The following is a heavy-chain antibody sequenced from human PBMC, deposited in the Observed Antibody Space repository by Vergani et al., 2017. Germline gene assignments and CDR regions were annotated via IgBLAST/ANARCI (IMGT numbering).Heavy chain of an antibody. Sequence: EVQLVQSGAEVKKPGATMKISCKVSGYTFTDHYMHWVKQAPGKGLEWMGLVDPEDGETIYAEKFKGRVTIAADTSTDKAHLELSSLRSEDTAVYYCATPLTVTTGCMEVWGQGTTVIVSS. CDR1: GYTFTDHY. CDR2: VDPEDGET. V-gene: IGHV1-69-2*01. J-gene: IGHJ6*02. CDR3: ATPLTVTTGCMEV. D-gene: IGHD4-17*01.